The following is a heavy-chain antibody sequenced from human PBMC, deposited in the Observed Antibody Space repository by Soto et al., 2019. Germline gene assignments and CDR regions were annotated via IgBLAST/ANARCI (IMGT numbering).Heavy chain of an antibody. CDR1: GGSISSGDYY. Sequence: SETLSLTCTVSGGSISSGDYYWSWIRQPPGKGLEWIGYIYYSGSTYYNPSLKSRVTISVDTSKNQFSLKLSSVTAADTAVYYCARDLVYPPPRRYYGMDVWGQGTTVTVSS. J-gene: IGHJ6*02. D-gene: IGHD2-8*02. CDR3: ARDLVYPPPRRYYGMDV. CDR2: IYYSGST. V-gene: IGHV4-30-4*01.